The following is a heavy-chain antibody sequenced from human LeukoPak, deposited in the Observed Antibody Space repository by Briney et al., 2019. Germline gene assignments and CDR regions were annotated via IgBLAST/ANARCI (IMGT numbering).Heavy chain of an antibody. V-gene: IGHV3-21*01. CDR1: GFTFSSYS. Sequence: GGSLRLSCAASGFTFSSYSMNWVRQAPGKGLEWVSSISSSSSYIYYADSVKGRFTISRDNSKNTLYLQMNSLRAEDTAVYYCAKDPNWGRFDYWGQGTLVTVSS. D-gene: IGHD7-27*01. J-gene: IGHJ4*02. CDR3: AKDPNWGRFDY. CDR2: ISSSSSYI.